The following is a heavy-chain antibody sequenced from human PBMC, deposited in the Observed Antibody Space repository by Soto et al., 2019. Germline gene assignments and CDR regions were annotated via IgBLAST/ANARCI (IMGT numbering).Heavy chain of an antibody. CDR1: GFTFSSYA. CDR3: ARSSGWFHPFDY. D-gene: IGHD6-19*01. CDR2: ISGSGGST. Sequence: EVQLLESGGGLVQPGGSLRLSCAASGFTFSSYALRWVRQAPGKGLEWVSVISGSGGSTYYAESVKGRFTISRDNSKNTLDLQMIRLMTDDTAVYYCARSSGWFHPFDYWGQGSLVTVSS. V-gene: IGHV3-23*01. J-gene: IGHJ4*02.